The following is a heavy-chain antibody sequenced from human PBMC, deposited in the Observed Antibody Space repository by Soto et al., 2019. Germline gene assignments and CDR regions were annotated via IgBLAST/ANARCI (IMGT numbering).Heavy chain of an antibody. V-gene: IGHV3-53*04. CDR1: GFTVSSNY. CDR2: IYSGGST. CDR3: ARAGVVATWYFDL. J-gene: IGHJ2*01. D-gene: IGHD2-15*01. Sequence: EVQLVESGGGLVQPGGSLRLSCAASGFTVSSNYMSWVRQAPGKGLEWVSVIYSGGSTYYADSVKGRFTISRHNSKNTLYLQMHSLRAEDTAVYYCARAGVVATWYFDLWGRGTLVTVSS.